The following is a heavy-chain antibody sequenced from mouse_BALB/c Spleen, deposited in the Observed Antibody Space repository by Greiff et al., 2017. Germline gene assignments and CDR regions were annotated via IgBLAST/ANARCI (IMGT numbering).Heavy chain of an antibody. CDR2: ISYDGSN. V-gene: IGHV3-6*02. J-gene: IGHJ3*01. CDR1: GYSITSGYY. CDR3: ARDRARGFAY. Sequence: EVKLMESGPGLVKPSQSLSLTCSVTGYSITSGYYWNWIRQFPGNKLEWMGYISYDGSNNYNPSLKNRISITRDTSKNQFFLKLNSVTTEDTATYYCARDRARGFAYWGQGTLVTVSA.